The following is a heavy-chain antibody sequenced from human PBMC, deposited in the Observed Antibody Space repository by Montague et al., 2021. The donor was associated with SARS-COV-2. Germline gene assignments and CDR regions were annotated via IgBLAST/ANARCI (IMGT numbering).Heavy chain of an antibody. CDR3: VAFGVVIVTWFDP. V-gene: IGHV3-48*01. J-gene: IGHJ5*02. CDR2: TV. Sequence: TVYYADSVKGRFTISRDKAKNSLYLHMNSLRSEDTAVYYCVAFGVVIVTWFDPWGQGTLVNGSS. D-gene: IGHD3-16*02.